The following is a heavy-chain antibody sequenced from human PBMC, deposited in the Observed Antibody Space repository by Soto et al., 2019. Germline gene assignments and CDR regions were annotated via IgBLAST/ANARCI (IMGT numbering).Heavy chain of an antibody. CDR2: INAGNGNT. J-gene: IGHJ6*03. CDR3: AVTDLMVYAIRFMDV. D-gene: IGHD2-8*01. Sequence: SAKVSCKECGETFTSYAMHWVRQAPGQRLEWMGWINAGNGNTKYSQKFQGRVTITRDTSASTAYMELSSLRSEDTAVYYCAVTDLMVYAIRFMDVWGKGTTVTVS. CDR1: GETFTSYA. V-gene: IGHV1-3*01.